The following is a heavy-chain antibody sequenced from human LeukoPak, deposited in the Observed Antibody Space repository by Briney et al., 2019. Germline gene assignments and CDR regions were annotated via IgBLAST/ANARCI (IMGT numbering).Heavy chain of an antibody. V-gene: IGHV3-66*01. D-gene: IGHD3-9*01. CDR1: GFTVSSNY. Sequence: GGSLRLSCAASGFTVSSNYMSWVRQAPGKGLEWVSVIYSGGSTYYADSVKGRFTISRDNSKNTLYLQMNSLRAEDTAVYYCARCPSYYDILTGYLTEYYFDYWGQGALVTVSS. CDR2: IYSGGST. J-gene: IGHJ4*02. CDR3: ARCPSYYDILTGYLTEYYFDY.